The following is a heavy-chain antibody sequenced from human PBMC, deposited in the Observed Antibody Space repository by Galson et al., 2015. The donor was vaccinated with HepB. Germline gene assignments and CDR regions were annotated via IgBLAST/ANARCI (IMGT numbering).Heavy chain of an antibody. J-gene: IGHJ4*02. CDR3: ARDSSSWYQHGVSGGSVFDY. CDR1: GFTFSSYA. D-gene: IGHD6-13*01. CDR2: ISYDGSNK. V-gene: IGHV3-30-3*01. Sequence: SLRLSCAASGFTFSSYAMHWVRQAPGKGLEWVAVISYDGSNKYYADSVKGRFTISRDNSKNTLYLQMNSLRAEDTAVYYCARDSSSWYQHGVSGGSVFDYWGQGTLVTVSS.